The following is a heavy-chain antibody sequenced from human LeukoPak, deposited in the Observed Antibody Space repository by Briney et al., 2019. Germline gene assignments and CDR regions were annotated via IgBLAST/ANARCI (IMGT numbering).Heavy chain of an antibody. D-gene: IGHD1-26*01. CDR1: GFTFSSYA. V-gene: IGHV3-23*01. CDR3: AGRGAEVGATVAPGDY. Sequence: GGSLRLSCAASGFTFSSYAMSWVRQAPGKGLEWVSAISGSSGSTYYADSVKGRFTISRDNSKNTLYLQMNSLRAEGTAVYYCAGRGAEVGATVAPGDYWGQGTLVTVSS. CDR2: ISGSSGST. J-gene: IGHJ4*02.